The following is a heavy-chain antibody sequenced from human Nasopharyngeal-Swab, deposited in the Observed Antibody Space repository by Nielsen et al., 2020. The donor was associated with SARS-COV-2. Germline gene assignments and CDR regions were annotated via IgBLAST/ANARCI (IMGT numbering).Heavy chain of an antibody. D-gene: IGHD3-10*01. V-gene: IGHV3-74*01. Sequence: GGSLRRSCVASGFTFRRYWMHWVRQAPGKGLEWVARIDEDGTITNHADSVKGRFTISRENAENTLYLPMNSLRVEDTAVYYCARDVGGSGSNWGQGTLVTVSS. CDR3: ARDVGGSGSN. CDR2: IDEDGTIT. J-gene: IGHJ4*02. CDR1: GFTFRRYW.